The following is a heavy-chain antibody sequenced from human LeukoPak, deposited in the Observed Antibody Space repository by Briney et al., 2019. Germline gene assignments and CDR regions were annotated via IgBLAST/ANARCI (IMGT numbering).Heavy chain of an antibody. CDR1: GGSISSGGYY. D-gene: IGHD3-22*01. Sequence: PSETLSLTCTVSGGSISSGGYYWSWIRQHPGKGLEWIGYIYYSGSTNYNPSLKSRVTISLDTSKNQFSLKLSSVTAADTAVYYCARHTDSSGDYDPWGQGTLVTVSS. CDR2: IYYSGST. V-gene: IGHV4-61*08. J-gene: IGHJ5*02. CDR3: ARHTDSSGDYDP.